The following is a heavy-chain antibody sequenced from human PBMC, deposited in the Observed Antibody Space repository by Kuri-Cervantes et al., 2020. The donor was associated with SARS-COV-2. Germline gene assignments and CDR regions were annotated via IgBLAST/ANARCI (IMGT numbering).Heavy chain of an antibody. Sequence: GKSLKISCAASGFTFSSYSMNWVRQAPGKGLEWVSYISSSGSTIYYADSVKGRFTISRDNAKNSLYLQMNSLRAEDTAVYYCARGQEKTYYDILTGTLRSLMFDYWGQGTLVTVSS. CDR3: ARGQEKTYYDILTGTLRSLMFDY. D-gene: IGHD3-9*01. V-gene: IGHV3-48*04. CDR2: ISSSGSTI. CDR1: GFTFSSYS. J-gene: IGHJ4*02.